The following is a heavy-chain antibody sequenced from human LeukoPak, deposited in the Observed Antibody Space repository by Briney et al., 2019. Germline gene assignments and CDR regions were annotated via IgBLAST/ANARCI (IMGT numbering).Heavy chain of an antibody. Sequence: SESLSLTCTVAGASISSGSYDWSWIRQPAGKGLEWIGRIYTSGSTNYNPSLKSRVTISVDTSKNQFSLKLSSVTAADTAVYYCARSLTGYAPISFDIWGQGTMVTVSS. V-gene: IGHV4-61*02. CDR2: IYTSGST. J-gene: IGHJ3*02. CDR1: GASISSGSYD. D-gene: IGHD3-9*01. CDR3: ARSLTGYAPISFDI.